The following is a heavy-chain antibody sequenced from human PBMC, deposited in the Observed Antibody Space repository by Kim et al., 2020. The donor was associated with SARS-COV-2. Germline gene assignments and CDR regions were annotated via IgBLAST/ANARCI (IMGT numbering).Heavy chain of an antibody. CDR1: GFTFSDSA. J-gene: IGHJ3*02. V-gene: IGHV3-73*01. Sequence: GGSLRLSCAASGFTFSDSAMHWVRQASGKGLEWVGLIGSNVNGNATADSASVRGTFTISRDDSRNTAYLQMNSRKTEDTAVYYFTRVHGTTFACWDDFDIWGLGTMVSVSS. CDR2: IGSNVNGNAT. D-gene: IGHD1-1*01. CDR3: TRVHGTTFACWDDFDI.